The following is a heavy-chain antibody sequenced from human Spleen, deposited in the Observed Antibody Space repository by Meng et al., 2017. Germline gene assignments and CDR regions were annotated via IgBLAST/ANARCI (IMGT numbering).Heavy chain of an antibody. CDR3: AAERDSSGWYGFDY. J-gene: IGHJ4*02. V-gene: IGHV1-58*02. D-gene: IGHD6-19*01. CDR1: GFTFPGSA. CDR2: IDVGSGNT. Sequence: SVKVSCKASGFTFPGSAMQWVRQARGQRLEWIGWIDVGSGNTNYAQKVQERVTITRDMSTSTAYMELSSLRSEDTAVYYCAAERDSSGWYGFDYWGQGTLVTVSS.